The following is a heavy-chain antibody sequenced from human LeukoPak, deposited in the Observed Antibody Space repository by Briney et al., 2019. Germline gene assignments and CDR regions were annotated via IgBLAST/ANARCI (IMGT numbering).Heavy chain of an antibody. Sequence: SETLSLTCAVSGGSISSSNWWSWVHQPPGKGLEWIGEIYHSGSTNYNPSLKSRVTISVDKSKNQFSLKLSSVTAADTAVYYCARDPSSGNYRTNWFDPWGQGTLVTVSS. CDR1: GGSISSSNW. CDR3: ARDPSSGNYRTNWFDP. V-gene: IGHV4-4*02. J-gene: IGHJ5*02. D-gene: IGHD3-22*01. CDR2: IYHSGST.